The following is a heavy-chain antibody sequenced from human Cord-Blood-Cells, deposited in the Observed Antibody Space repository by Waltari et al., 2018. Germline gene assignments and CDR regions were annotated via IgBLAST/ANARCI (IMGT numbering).Heavy chain of an antibody. CDR1: GFTVSTNS. CDR3: ARHRESSSFDY. D-gene: IGHD6-6*01. Sequence: EVQLVESGGGLIQPGGSLGLSCAASGFTVSTNSMIWVRQAPGKGLEWLSVIYSGGSTYYADSVKGRFTISRDNSKNTLYLQMNSLRAEDTAVYYCARHRESSSFDYWGQGTLVTVSS. J-gene: IGHJ4*02. CDR2: IYSGGST. V-gene: IGHV3-53*01.